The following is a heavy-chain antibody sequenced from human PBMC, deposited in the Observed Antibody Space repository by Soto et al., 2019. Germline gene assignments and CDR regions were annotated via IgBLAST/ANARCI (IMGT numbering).Heavy chain of an antibody. CDR3: ASAHYYDSSGYYPNFDY. CDR2: MNPNSGNT. Sequence: QVQLVQSGAEGKKPGASVKVSCKASGYTFTSYDINWVRQATGQGLEWMRWMNPNSGNTGYAQKFQGRVTMTRNTSISTAYMELSSMRSEDTAVYYCASAHYYDSSGYYPNFDYWGQGTLVTVSS. CDR1: GYTFTSYD. D-gene: IGHD3-22*01. J-gene: IGHJ4*02. V-gene: IGHV1-8*01.